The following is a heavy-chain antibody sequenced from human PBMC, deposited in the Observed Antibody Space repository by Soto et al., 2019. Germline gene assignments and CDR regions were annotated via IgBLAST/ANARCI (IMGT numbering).Heavy chain of an antibody. Sequence: PGGSLRLSCAASGFTFSSYEMNRVRQAPGQELEWVSYISDSGGTVYYADSVKGRFTVSRDNAQNSVYLQMNSLRTEDTAVYYCARDLLHYDFWSGYSAYFYYGMDVWGPGTTVTVSS. CDR3: ARDLLHYDFWSGYSAYFYYGMDV. J-gene: IGHJ6*02. V-gene: IGHV3-48*03. CDR1: GFTFSSYE. CDR2: ISDSGGTV. D-gene: IGHD3-3*01.